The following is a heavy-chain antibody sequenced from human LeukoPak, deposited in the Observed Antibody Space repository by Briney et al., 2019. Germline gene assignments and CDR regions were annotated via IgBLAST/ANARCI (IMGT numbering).Heavy chain of an antibody. V-gene: IGHV4-59*08. Sequence: SETLSLTCTLSGGSISSYYWSWIRQPPGKGLEWIGYIYYSGSTNYNPSLKSRVTISVDTPKNQFSLKLSSVTAADTAVYSCARKGGYSFDYWGQGTLVTVSS. CDR2: IYYSGST. CDR1: GGSISSYY. CDR3: ARKGGYSFDY. J-gene: IGHJ4*02.